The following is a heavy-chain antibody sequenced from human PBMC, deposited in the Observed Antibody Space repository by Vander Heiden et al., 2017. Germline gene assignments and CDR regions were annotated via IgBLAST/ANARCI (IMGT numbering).Heavy chain of an antibody. D-gene: IGHD6-19*01. J-gene: IGHJ4*02. CDR3: ARITDSSGWHVAFDY. V-gene: IGHV3-53*01. Sequence: EVQLVESGGGLIHPGGSLRLSCAVSGFSGSSTYMSWVRQGPGKGLEWVSINYSGDTTHYADSVKGRFTMSRDNSENTLYLQMNNLRDEDTAVYYCARITDSSGWHVAFDYWGQGSLVTVSS. CDR2: NYSGDTT. CDR1: GFSGSSTY.